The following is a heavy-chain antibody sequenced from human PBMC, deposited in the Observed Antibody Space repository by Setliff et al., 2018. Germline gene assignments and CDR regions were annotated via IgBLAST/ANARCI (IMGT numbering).Heavy chain of an antibody. CDR2: IYHSGST. D-gene: IGHD3-10*01. CDR3: ARGGGYGSGGSFHNAPFDY. CDR1: GHSISSGYY. Sequence: PSETLSLTCAVSGHSISSGYYWGWIRQPPGKGLEWIGSIYHSGSTYYNPSLKSRVTISVDTSKNQFSLELISLTAADTALYYCARGGGYGSGGSFHNAPFDYWGQGMLVTVSS. V-gene: IGHV4-38-2*01. J-gene: IGHJ4*02.